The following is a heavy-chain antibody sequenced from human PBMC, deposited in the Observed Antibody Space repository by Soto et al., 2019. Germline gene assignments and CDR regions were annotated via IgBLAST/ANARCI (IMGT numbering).Heavy chain of an antibody. CDR2: IIPIFGTA. D-gene: IGHD3-10*01. CDR3: AGPGSGSYYTKFGYYYGMDV. V-gene: IGHV1-69*13. Sequence: SVKVSCKASGGTFSSYAISWVRQAPGQGLEWMGGIIPIFGTANYAQKFQGRVTITADESTSTAYMELSSLRSEDTAVYYCAGPGSGSYYTKFGYYYGMDVWGQGTTVTVSS. CDR1: GGTFSSYA. J-gene: IGHJ6*02.